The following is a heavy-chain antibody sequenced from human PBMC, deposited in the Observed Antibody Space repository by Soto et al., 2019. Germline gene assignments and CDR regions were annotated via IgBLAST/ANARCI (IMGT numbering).Heavy chain of an antibody. V-gene: IGHV1-8*01. J-gene: IGHJ6*02. D-gene: IGHD6-19*01. Sequence: QVQLVQSGAEVKKPGASVKVSCKASGYTFTSYDINWVRQATGQGLEWMGWMNPNSGNTGYAQKFQRRLTIRRNTSISRAYQELSSLIAGDTAGYDCGSGGGSGWCGVAYYYYGMDVWGQGTTVTVSS. CDR2: MNPNSGNT. CDR1: GYTFTSYD. CDR3: GSGGGSGWCGVAYYYYGMDV.